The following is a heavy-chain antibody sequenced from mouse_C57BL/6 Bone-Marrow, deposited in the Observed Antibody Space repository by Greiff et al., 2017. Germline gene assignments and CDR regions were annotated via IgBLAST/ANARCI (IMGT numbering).Heavy chain of an antibody. CDR3: ARPDSSGYVNYAMDY. Sequence: VQLQQSGPELVKPGASVKIPCKASGYTFTDYNMDWVKQSHGKSLEWIGDINPNNGGTIYNQKFKGKATLTVDKSSSTAYMELRSLTSEDTAVYYCARPDSSGYVNYAMDYWGQGTSVTVSS. J-gene: IGHJ4*01. CDR1: GYTFTDYN. CDR2: INPNNGGT. D-gene: IGHD3-2*02. V-gene: IGHV1-18*01.